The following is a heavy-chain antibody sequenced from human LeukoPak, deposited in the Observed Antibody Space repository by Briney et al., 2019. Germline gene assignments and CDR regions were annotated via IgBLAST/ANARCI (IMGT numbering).Heavy chain of an antibody. CDR3: AKSGGIPAAFDS. CDR2: ISSTGAST. V-gene: IGHV3-23*01. D-gene: IGHD2-2*01. CDR1: GFTLSSYG. Sequence: GGSLRLSCATSGFTLSSYGMSWVRQAPGKGLEWVSGISSTGASTYYAGSVKGRFTISRDSSKKTLFLQMNSLSAEDTAIYYCAKSGGIPAAFDSWGQGTLVTVSS. J-gene: IGHJ4*02.